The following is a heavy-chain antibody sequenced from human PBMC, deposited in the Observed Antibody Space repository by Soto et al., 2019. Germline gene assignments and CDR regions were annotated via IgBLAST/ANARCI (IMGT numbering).Heavy chain of an antibody. V-gene: IGHV1-24*01. CDR3: VGEYYDFWSGYYLLDY. Sequence: ASVKVSCKASGYTFTRYGFHWVRQAPGKGLEWMGGFDPEDGETIYAQKFQGRVTMTEDTSTDTAYMELSSLRSEDTAVYYCVGEYYDFWSGYYLLDYWGQGTLVTVSS. D-gene: IGHD3-3*01. CDR2: FDPEDGET. CDR1: GYTFTRYG. J-gene: IGHJ4*02.